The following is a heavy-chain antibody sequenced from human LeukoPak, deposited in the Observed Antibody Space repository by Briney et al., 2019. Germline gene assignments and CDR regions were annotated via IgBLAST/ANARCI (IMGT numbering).Heavy chain of an antibody. CDR1: GPSTGSDY. Sequence: SQTLSPTSSVSGPSTGSDYWKWIRPPAEGVLEWVAYIHYSGTTNYNPSLKSRVTISVDTSKSQFSLRLSSVTAADTAVYYCASFRFGRNWFDPWGQGTVVTVSS. CDR3: ASFRFGRNWFDP. J-gene: IGHJ5*02. V-gene: IGHV4-59*08. CDR2: IHYSGTT. D-gene: IGHD3-10*01.